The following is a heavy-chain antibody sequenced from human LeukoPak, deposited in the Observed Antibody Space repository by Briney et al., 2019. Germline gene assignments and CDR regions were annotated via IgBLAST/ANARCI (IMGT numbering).Heavy chain of an antibody. CDR2: IKQDGSEK. CDR1: GFTFSSYW. V-gene: IGHV3-7*01. CDR3: ARGLAAAGTGWWRFDWFDP. Sequence: GKSLRLSCAASGFTFSSYWMSWVRQAPGKGLEWVANIKQDGSEKYYVDSVKGRFTISRDNAKNSLYLQMNSLRAEDTAVYYCARGLAAAGTGWWRFDWFDPWGQGTLVTVSS. J-gene: IGHJ5*02. D-gene: IGHD6-13*01.